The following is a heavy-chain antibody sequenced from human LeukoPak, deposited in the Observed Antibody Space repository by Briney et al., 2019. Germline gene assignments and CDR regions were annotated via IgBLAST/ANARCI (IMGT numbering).Heavy chain of an antibody. V-gene: IGHV3-30*18. Sequence: PGRSLRLSCAASGFTFSSYGMHWVRQAPGKGLEWVAVISYDGSNKYYADSVKGRFTISRDNSKNTLYLQMNSLRAEDTAVYYCAKDWTGIRVAATFGYFDYWGQGTLVTVSS. CDR1: GFTFSSYG. D-gene: IGHD2-15*01. CDR3: AKDWTGIRVAATFGYFDY. J-gene: IGHJ4*02. CDR2: ISYDGSNK.